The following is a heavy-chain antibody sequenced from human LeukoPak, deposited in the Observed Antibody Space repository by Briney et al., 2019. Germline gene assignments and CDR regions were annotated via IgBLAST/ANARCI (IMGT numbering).Heavy chain of an antibody. Sequence: SETLSLTCAVYGGPFSGYCWSWIRQPPGKGLEWIGEINHSGSTNPNPSLKSRVTMSVDTSKNQFSLNLTSVTAADTAVYYCARESTGTRGVDYWGQGILVTVSS. D-gene: IGHD1-7*01. CDR2: INHSGST. CDR3: ARESTGTRGVDY. J-gene: IGHJ4*02. V-gene: IGHV4-34*01. CDR1: GGPFSGYC.